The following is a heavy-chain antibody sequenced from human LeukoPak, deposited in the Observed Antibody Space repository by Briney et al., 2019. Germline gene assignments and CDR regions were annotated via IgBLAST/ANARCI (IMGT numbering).Heavy chain of an antibody. D-gene: IGHD5-24*01. CDR2: MYYSGST. CDR3: ARHGRMVTINPSY. Sequence: SETLSLTCTVSGGSISNSSYYWGWVRQPPGKGLEWIGSMYYSGSTYYNPSLKSRATISVDTSKNQFSLKLSSVTAADTAVYYCARHGRMVTINPSYWGQGTLVTVSS. V-gene: IGHV4-39*01. CDR1: GGSISNSSYY. J-gene: IGHJ4*02.